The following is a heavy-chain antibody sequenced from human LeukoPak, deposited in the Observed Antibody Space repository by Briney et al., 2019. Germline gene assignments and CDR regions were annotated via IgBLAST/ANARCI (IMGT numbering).Heavy chain of an antibody. D-gene: IGHD6-19*01. J-gene: IGHJ5*02. CDR1: GYSISSGYY. V-gene: IGHV4-38-2*02. CDR3: ARGQARLAWFDP. CDR2: IYHSGTT. Sequence: SETLSLTCTVSGYSISSGYYWGWIRQPPGKGLEWIGTIYHSGTTYYNPSLKSRVTMSVDTSKNQFSLRLRSVTAADTAVYYCARGQARLAWFDPWGQGTLVTVSS.